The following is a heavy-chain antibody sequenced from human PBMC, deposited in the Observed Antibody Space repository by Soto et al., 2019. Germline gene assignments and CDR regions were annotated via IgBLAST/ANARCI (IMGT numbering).Heavy chain of an antibody. D-gene: IGHD6-13*01. Sequence: QLQLQESGPGLVKPSETLSLTCTVSGGSISSSSYYWGWLRQPPGKGLEWIRSICYSGSTDYNPSQRSQVTRSVDTSKNQCSLKLSSVSAADTSVYSRARRQSSSWYGLWGQGTLVTVSS. CDR2: ICYSGST. J-gene: IGHJ4*02. V-gene: IGHV4-39*01. CDR3: ARRQSSSWYGL. CDR1: GGSISSSSYY.